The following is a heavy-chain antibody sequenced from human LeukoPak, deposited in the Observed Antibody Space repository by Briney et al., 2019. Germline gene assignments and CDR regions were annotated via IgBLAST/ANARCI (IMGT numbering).Heavy chain of an antibody. Sequence: GGSLRLSCAASGFTFSSYGMHWVRQAPGKGLEWVAFIRYDGSNKYYADSVKGRFTISRDNSKNTLYLQMNSLRVEDTAVYYCAKAAYGSGSYGYYYYMDVWGKGTTVTISS. CDR2: IRYDGSNK. D-gene: IGHD3-10*01. V-gene: IGHV3-30*02. J-gene: IGHJ6*03. CDR1: GFTFSSYG. CDR3: AKAAYGSGSYGYYYYMDV.